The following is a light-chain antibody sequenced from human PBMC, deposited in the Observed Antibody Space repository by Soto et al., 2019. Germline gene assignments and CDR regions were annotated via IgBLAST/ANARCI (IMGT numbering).Light chain of an antibody. CDR1: QSIGKSY. Sequence: VLTQSPGTVSLSPGESATLSCRASQSIGKSYLAWFQHKPGQAPRLLIYGASTRATGITDRFRGSGSGTDFTLTVSRLESEDFAVYYCQQYAESPLTFGGGTKVEIK. V-gene: IGKV3-20*01. CDR2: GAS. CDR3: QQYAESPLT. J-gene: IGKJ4*01.